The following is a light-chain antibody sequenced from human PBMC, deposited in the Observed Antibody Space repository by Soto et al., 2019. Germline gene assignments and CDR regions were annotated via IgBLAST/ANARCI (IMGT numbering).Light chain of an antibody. CDR3: QQHDNLPFT. J-gene: IGKJ3*01. CDR2: DAS. CDR1: QDISNY. V-gene: IGKV1-33*01. Sequence: DIQMTQSPSSLSASVGDRVTITCQASQDISNYLNWYQQRPGKAPKLLIYDASNLETGVPSRFSGSGSGTDFTFTISSLQPGDIATYYCQQHDNLPFTFGPGTKVDIK.